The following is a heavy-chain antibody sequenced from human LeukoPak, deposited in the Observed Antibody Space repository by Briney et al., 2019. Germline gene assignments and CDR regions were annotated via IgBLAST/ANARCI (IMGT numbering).Heavy chain of an antibody. D-gene: IGHD3-16*02. CDR3: ARDSGPDYVWGNYRYFDY. Sequence: GGSLRLSCAASVFPFSRYSMNWVRQAPGKGLECVSYISSSSSYIYYADSVKGRFTISRDNAKNSLYLQMNSLRAEDTAVYYCARDSGPDYVWGNYRYFDYWGQGTLVTVSS. CDR2: ISSSSSYI. CDR1: VFPFSRYS. V-gene: IGHV3-21*01. J-gene: IGHJ4*02.